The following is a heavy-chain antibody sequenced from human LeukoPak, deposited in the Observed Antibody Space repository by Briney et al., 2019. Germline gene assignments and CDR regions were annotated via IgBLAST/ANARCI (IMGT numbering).Heavy chain of an antibody. D-gene: IGHD3-16*02. J-gene: IGHJ4*02. Sequence: ASVKVSCKASGYTFTSYGISWVRQAPGQGLEWMGWISAYNGNTNYAKKLQGRVTMTTDTSTSTAYMELRSLRSDDTAVYYCARDRAYDYVWGSYRYSYWGQGTLVTVSS. V-gene: IGHV1-18*01. CDR2: ISAYNGNT. CDR3: ARDRAYDYVWGSYRYSY. CDR1: GYTFTSYG.